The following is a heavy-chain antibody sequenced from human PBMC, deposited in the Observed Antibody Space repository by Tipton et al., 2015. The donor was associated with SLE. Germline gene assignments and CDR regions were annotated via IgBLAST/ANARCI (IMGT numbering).Heavy chain of an antibody. J-gene: IGHJ4*02. D-gene: IGHD4-17*01. CDR1: GGSISSSSYY. CDR2: IYYSGST. Sequence: TLSLTCTVSGGSISSSSYYWGWIRQPPGKGLEWIGSIYYSGSTYYNPSLKSRVTISVDTSKNDFSLKLRSVTAADTAVYYCARHDYGDYGYFDYWGQGTLVTVSS. CDR3: ARHDYGDYGYFDY. V-gene: IGHV4-39*01.